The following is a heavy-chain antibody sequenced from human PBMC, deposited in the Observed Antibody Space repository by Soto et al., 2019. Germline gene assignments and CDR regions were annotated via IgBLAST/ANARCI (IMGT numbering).Heavy chain of an antibody. D-gene: IGHD2-21*02. CDR1: GGTFSSYA. CDR2: IIPIFGTA. Sequence: QVQLVQSGAEVKKPGSSVKVSCKASGGTFSSYAISWVQQAPGQGLEWMGGIIPIFGTANYAQKCQGRVTITADESTSTAYMELSSLRSEDTAVYYCAVVVVTAMGDYWGQGTLVTVSS. CDR3: AVVVVTAMGDY. J-gene: IGHJ4*02. V-gene: IGHV1-69*12.